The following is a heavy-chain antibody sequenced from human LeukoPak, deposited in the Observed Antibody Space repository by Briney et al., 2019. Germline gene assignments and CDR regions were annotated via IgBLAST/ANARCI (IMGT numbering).Heavy chain of an antibody. V-gene: IGHV4-4*07. CDR3: ARSRIAADDYGMDV. D-gene: IGHD6-13*01. Sequence: SETLSLTCTVSGGSISRYYWSWIRQPAGKGLEWIGRIYTSGSTNYNPSLKSRVTMSVDTSKNQFSLKLSSVTAADTAVYYCARSRIAADDYGMDVWGQGTTVTVSS. J-gene: IGHJ6*02. CDR2: IYTSGST. CDR1: GGSISRYY.